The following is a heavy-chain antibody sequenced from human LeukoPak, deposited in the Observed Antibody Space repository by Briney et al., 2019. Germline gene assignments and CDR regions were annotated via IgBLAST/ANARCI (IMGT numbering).Heavy chain of an antibody. Sequence: PGESLRLSCAASGFTFSSFVMSWVRQAPGKGLEWVSTVSGFGTGTYYADSVKGRFTISRDNSRSTLYLQMHSLRAEDTAIYYCAKDLIGCSSTSCYGFDYFDYWGQGILVTVSS. V-gene: IGHV3-23*01. CDR3: AKDLIGCSSTSCYGFDYFDY. CDR2: VSGFGTGT. J-gene: IGHJ4*02. D-gene: IGHD2-2*01. CDR1: GFTFSSFV.